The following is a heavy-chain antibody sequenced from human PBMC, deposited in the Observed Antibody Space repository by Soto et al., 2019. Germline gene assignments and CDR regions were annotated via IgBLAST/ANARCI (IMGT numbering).Heavy chain of an antibody. CDR2: IYHSGTT. D-gene: IGHD3-10*01. CDR1: GDSITSIYH. Sequence: ETLSLTCAGYGDSITSIYHWACIRQPPGRGLSWVASIYHSGTTYYNPSLKSRVTISVDKSKNQFSLKLSSVTAADTAVYYCARDSEEVRGVGPSGGLYYGMDVWGQGTTVTVSS. V-gene: IGHV4-38-2*02. J-gene: IGHJ6*02. CDR3: ARDSEEVRGVGPSGGLYYGMDV.